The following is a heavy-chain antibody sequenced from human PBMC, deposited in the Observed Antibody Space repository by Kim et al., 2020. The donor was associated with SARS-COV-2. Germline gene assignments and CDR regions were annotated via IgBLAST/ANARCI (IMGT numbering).Heavy chain of an antibody. Sequence: GGSLRLSCAASGFTFSSYGMHWVRQAPGKGLEWVAVISYDGSNKYYADSVKGRFTISRDNSKNTLYLQMNSLRAEDTAVYYCATSRRYFDWLPHDYWSQGTLVTVSS. J-gene: IGHJ4*02. CDR2: ISYDGSNK. V-gene: IGHV3-33*05. CDR3: ATSRRYFDWLPHDY. CDR1: GFTFSSYG. D-gene: IGHD3-9*01.